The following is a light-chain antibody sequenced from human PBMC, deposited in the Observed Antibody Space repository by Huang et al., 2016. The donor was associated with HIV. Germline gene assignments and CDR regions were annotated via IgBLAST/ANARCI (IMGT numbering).Light chain of an antibody. Sequence: DIQMTQSPSSLSASVGDTVTITCRASQHNGNKVDWYQQKPGKAPNLLIYKASNLQSGVTSRFSGSGSGTDFTLTIRGLQPEDFAVYYCQQSYSSWWTFGQGTKVEI. CDR1: QHNGNK. CDR3: QQSYSSWWT. J-gene: IGKJ1*01. CDR2: KAS. V-gene: IGKV1-39*01.